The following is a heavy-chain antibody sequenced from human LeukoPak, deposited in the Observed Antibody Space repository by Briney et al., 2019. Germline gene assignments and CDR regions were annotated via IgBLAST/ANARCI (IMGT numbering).Heavy chain of an antibody. V-gene: IGHV3-66*02. CDR2: IYSGGST. J-gene: IGHJ6*03. CDR1: GFAFDDYG. Sequence: GGSLRLSCAASGFAFDDYGMSWVRQAPGKGLEWVSVIYSGGSTYYADSVKGRFTISRDNSRNTLYLQMNSLRDEDTAVYYCARGVKIAGLRGYMDVWGKGTTVTVSS. D-gene: IGHD2-21*02. CDR3: ARGVKIAGLRGYMDV.